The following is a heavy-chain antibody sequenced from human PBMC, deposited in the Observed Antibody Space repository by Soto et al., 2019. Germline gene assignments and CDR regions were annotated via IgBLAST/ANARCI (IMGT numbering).Heavy chain of an antibody. V-gene: IGHV3-30*03. CDR1: GFTFRSYG. Sequence: SLRLSCAASGFTFRSYGMHWVRQAPGKGLEWVALILYDGSKKYYADSLKGRFTISRDNSKNTLYLQMNSLRAEDSAVYYCARVNGYYYYGMDVWGQGTTVTSP. D-gene: IGHD3-22*01. CDR3: ARVNGYYYYGMDV. CDR2: ILYDGSKK. J-gene: IGHJ6*02.